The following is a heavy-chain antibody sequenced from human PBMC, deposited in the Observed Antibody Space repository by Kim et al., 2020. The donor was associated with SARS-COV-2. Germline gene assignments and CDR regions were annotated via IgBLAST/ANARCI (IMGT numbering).Heavy chain of an antibody. CDR3: ARHRGFRGSYWPGAFDI. Sequence: GESLKISCKGSGYSFTSYWISWVRQMPGKGLEWMGRIDPSDSYTNYSPSFQGHVTISADKSISTAYLQWSSLKASDTAMYYCARHRGFRGSYWPGAFDIWGQGTMVTVSS. CDR2: IDPSDSYT. V-gene: IGHV5-10-1*01. D-gene: IGHD1-26*01. J-gene: IGHJ3*02. CDR1: GYSFTSYW.